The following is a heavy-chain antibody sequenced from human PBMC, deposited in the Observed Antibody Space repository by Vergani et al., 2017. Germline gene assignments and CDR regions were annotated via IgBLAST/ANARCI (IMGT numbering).Heavy chain of an antibody. V-gene: IGHV4-38-2*02. CDR2: IYHTGNT. J-gene: IGHJ6*02. D-gene: IGHD6-13*01. CDR1: GYSINSIYS. Sequence: QVQLQGSGPGLVRPSETLSLTCTVSGYSINSIYSWGWIRQAPGKGLEWIGSIYHTGNTFYNPSLKSRVTMSVDTPKNQFSLKLTSVTAADTAVYYCARGRISSSWYGYYYYGMDVWGQGTTVTVSS. CDR3: ARGRISSSWYGYYYYGMDV.